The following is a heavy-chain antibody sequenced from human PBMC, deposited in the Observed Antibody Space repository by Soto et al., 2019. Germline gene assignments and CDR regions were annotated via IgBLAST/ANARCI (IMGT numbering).Heavy chain of an antibody. CDR1: GFTFSSYG. Sequence: GGSLRLSCAASGFTFSSYGMHWVRQAPGKGLEWVAVIWYDGSNKYYADSVKGRFTISRDNSKNTLYLQMNSLRAEDTAVYYCAREGDSDHLFYGDYQFDYWGQGTLVTVSS. CDR3: AREGDSDHLFYGDYQFDY. V-gene: IGHV3-33*01. J-gene: IGHJ4*02. D-gene: IGHD4-17*01. CDR2: IWYDGSNK.